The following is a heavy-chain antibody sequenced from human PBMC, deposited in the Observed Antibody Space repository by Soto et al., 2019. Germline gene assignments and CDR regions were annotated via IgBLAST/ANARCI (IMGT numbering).Heavy chain of an antibody. V-gene: IGHV3-23*01. CDR3: VKGGAYCYNDCTRSY. Sequence: EVQLLESGGGLVQPGGSRRLSCADSGFSFKTYGMTWVRQAPGKGLEGVAHIGLSNSDTYYADSVKGRFTISRDNSKNMVYLQMNSLRDADTAVYYCVKGGAYCYNDCTRSYWGRGTLVIVSS. CDR2: IGLSNSDT. J-gene: IGHJ4*02. CDR1: GFSFKTYG. D-gene: IGHD2-21*01.